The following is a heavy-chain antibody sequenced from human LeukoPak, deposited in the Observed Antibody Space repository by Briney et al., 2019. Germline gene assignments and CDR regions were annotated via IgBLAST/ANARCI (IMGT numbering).Heavy chain of an antibody. CDR3: ARAAGHYGDYGSEYFQH. V-gene: IGHV1-18*01. D-gene: IGHD4-17*01. CDR1: GYTFTSYG. CDR2: INTYSGNT. J-gene: IGHJ1*01. Sequence: GASVKVSCKTSGYTFTSYGISWVRQAPGQGLEWMGWINTYSGNTNYVQKVQGRVTMTTDRSTSTAYMELRSLRSDDTAVYYCARAAGHYGDYGSEYFQHWGQGTLVTVSS.